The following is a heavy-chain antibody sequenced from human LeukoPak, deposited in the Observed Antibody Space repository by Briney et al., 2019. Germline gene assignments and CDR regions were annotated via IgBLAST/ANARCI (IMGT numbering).Heavy chain of an antibody. J-gene: IGHJ5*02. CDR3: ARGGEAYYYGSGKKNWFDP. V-gene: IGHV1-18*01. CDR1: GYTFTSYG. D-gene: IGHD3-10*01. Sequence: GASVKVSCKASGYTFTSYGISWVRQAPGQGLEWMGWISAYNGNTNYAQKLQGRVTMTTDTSTSTAYMELRSLRSDDTAVYYCARGGEAYYYGSGKKNWFDPWGQGTLVTVSS. CDR2: ISAYNGNT.